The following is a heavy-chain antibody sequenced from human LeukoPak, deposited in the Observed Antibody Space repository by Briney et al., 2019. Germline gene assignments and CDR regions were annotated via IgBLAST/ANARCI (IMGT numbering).Heavy chain of an antibody. CDR2: IKRDGSQK. V-gene: IGHV3-7*01. CDR1: GFSFSSNW. CDR3: ATDQLLPY. Sequence: GGSLRLSCAAPGFSFSSNWMGWVRQAPGKGLEWVAHIKRDGSQKYYLDSVKGRFTISRDNAKNSLYLQMNSLRAEDTAVYYCATDQLLPYWGQGTLVTVSS. D-gene: IGHD3-10*01. J-gene: IGHJ4*02.